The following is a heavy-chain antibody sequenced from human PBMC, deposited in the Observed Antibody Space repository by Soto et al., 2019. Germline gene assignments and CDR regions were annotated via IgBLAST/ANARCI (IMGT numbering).Heavy chain of an antibody. Sequence: QVQLVQSGAEVKKPGASVKVSCKASGYTFTRYAISWVRQAPGQGREWMGWINAYNGKTNYAQRLQGRVTMATDTSTSTAYMELRSLRSADTAVYYCARADMSLVWFDPWGQGTLVTVSS. CDR1: GYTFTRYA. V-gene: IGHV1-18*01. CDR3: ARADMSLVWFDP. D-gene: IGHD2-15*01. J-gene: IGHJ5*02. CDR2: INAYNGKT.